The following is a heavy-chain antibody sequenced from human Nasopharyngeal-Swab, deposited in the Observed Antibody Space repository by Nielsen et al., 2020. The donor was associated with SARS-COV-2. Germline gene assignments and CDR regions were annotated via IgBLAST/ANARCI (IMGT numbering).Heavy chain of an antibody. CDR1: GYTFSDYC. J-gene: IGHJ4*02. CDR3: ARGNGWYPDH. CDR2: IWPNSGST. Sequence: ASVKVSCKASGYTFSDYCVHWVRQAPGQGLEWMGRIWPNSGSTSYAQNFQGRVTMTTDTSTNTGYLELRSLRSDDTAVYYCARGNGWYPDHWGQGTLVTVSS. D-gene: IGHD6-19*01. V-gene: IGHV1-2*06.